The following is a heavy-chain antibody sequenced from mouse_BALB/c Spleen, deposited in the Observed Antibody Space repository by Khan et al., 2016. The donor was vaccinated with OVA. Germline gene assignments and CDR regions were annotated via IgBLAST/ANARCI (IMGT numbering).Heavy chain of an antibody. CDR2: INTHSGVP. V-gene: IGHV9-4*02. Sequence: QIQLVQSGPELKKPGETVRISCKASGYTFTTAGMQWVQKMPGKGLKWIGWINTHSGVPKYAEDFKGRFAFSLETSASTVYLQITNLKNEDTATXFEERGAAAYYRVDGGAMDYWGQGTSVTVSS. D-gene: IGHD2-12*01. CDR3: ERGAAAYYRVDGGAMDY. CDR1: GYTFTTAG. J-gene: IGHJ4*01.